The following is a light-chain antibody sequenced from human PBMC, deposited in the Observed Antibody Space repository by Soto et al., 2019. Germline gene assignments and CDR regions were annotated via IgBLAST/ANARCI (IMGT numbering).Light chain of an antibody. Sequence: EIVLTQSPATLSLSPGERATLSCRASQSLSTYLAWYQQKPGQAPRLLIYHISTRATGIPDRFIGGGSGTDFTLTISRLEPEDFALYHCQQFEYSVPQWTFGQGTKVELK. V-gene: IGKV3-20*01. CDR3: QQFEYSVPQWT. CDR2: HIS. J-gene: IGKJ1*01. CDR1: QSLSTY.